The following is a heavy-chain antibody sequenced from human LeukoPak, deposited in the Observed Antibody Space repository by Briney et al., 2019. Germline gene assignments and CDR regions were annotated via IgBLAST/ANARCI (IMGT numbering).Heavy chain of an antibody. V-gene: IGHV3-23*01. CDR2: ISGSGGST. J-gene: IGHJ4*02. Sequence: PGGSLRLSCAASGFTFSSYAMSWVRQAPGKGLEWVSAISGSGGSTYYADSVKGRFTISRDNSKNTLYLQMNSLRAEDTAVYYCAKDPPIGYCSSTSCLTDYWGQGTLVTVSS. D-gene: IGHD2-2*01. CDR1: GFTFSSYA. CDR3: AKDPPIGYCSSTSCLTDY.